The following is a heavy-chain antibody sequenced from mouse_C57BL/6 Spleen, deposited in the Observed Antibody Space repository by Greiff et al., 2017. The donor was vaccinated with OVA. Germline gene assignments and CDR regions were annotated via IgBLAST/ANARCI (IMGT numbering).Heavy chain of an antibody. V-gene: IGHV1-82*01. D-gene: IGHD3-2*02. Sequence: LQESGPELVKPGASVKISCKASGYAFSSSWMNWVKQRPGKGLEWIGRIYPGDGDTNYNGKFKGKATLTADKSSSTAYMQLSSLTSEDSAVYFCARGGTAQAMDYWGQGTSVTVSS. CDR3: ARGGTAQAMDY. CDR2: IYPGDGDT. CDR1: GYAFSSSW. J-gene: IGHJ4*01.